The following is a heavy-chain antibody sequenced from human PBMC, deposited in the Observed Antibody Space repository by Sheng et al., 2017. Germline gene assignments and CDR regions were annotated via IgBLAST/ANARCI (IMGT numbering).Heavy chain of an antibody. J-gene: IGHJ6*02. V-gene: IGHV1-69*01. D-gene: IGHD4-17*01. Sequence: QVQLVQSGAEVKKPGSSVKVSCKASGGTFSSYAISWVRQAPGQGLEWMGGIIPIFGTANYAQKFQGRVTITADESTSTAYMELSSLRSEDTAVYYCARVPPLTTPNYYYGMDVLGQGTTVTVSS. CDR1: GGTFSSYA. CDR2: IIPIFGTA. CDR3: ARVPPLTTPNYYYGMDV.